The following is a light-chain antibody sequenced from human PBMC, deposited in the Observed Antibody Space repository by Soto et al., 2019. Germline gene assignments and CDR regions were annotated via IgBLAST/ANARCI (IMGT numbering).Light chain of an antibody. CDR3: QQYYSYPQT. CDR1: QGISSY. V-gene: IGKV1-9*01. Sequence: DIQMTQSPSTLSASVGDRVTITCRASQGISSYLAWYQQKSGKAPKLLIYAASTLQSGVPSRFSGSGSGTDFTLTISCLQSEDFATYYCQQYYSYPQTFGQGTRLEIK. CDR2: AAS. J-gene: IGKJ5*01.